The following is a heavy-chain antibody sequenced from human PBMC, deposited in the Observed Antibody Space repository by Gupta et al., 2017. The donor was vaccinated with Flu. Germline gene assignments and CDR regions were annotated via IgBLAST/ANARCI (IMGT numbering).Heavy chain of an antibody. CDR2: IYSGGST. CDR1: GFTVSSNY. V-gene: IGHV3-53*04. CDR3: ARGGGIAAALLGY. Sequence: EVQLVESGGGLVQPGGSLRLSCAASGFTVSSNYMSWVRRAPGKGLEWVSVIYSGGSTYYADSVKGRFTISRHNSKNTLYLQMNSLRAEDTAVYYCARGGGIAAALLGYWGQGTLVTVSS. D-gene: IGHD6-13*01. J-gene: IGHJ4*02.